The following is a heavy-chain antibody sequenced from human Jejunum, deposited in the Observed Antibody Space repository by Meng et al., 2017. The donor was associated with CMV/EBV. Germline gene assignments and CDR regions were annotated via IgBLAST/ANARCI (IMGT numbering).Heavy chain of an antibody. Sequence: EVQLVESGGGLVRPGESLSLSCAASGFTLSNYWMHWVRQVPGKGLVWVSRINSDASITSYANSVKGRFTISRDNAKNTLYLQMNSLRVEDTAIYYCTKPDGPDFWGQGTLVTVSS. CDR1: GFTLSNYW. V-gene: IGHV3-74*02. J-gene: IGHJ4*02. CDR3: TKPDGPDF. CDR2: INSDASIT.